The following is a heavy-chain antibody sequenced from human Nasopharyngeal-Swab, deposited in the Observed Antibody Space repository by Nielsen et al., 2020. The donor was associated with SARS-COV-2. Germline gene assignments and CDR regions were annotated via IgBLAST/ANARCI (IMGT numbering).Heavy chain of an antibody. D-gene: IGHD6-13*01. V-gene: IGHV3-30*18. CDR3: AKDGGAAAGTRWFDP. J-gene: IGHJ5*02. CDR1: GFPFSSYG. CDR2: ISYDGSNK. Sequence: GESLKISCAASGFPFSSYGMHWVRQAPGKGLEWVAVISYDGSNKYYADSVKGRFTISRDNSKNTLYLQMNSLRAEDTAVYYCAKDGGAAAGTRWFDPWGQGTLVTVSS.